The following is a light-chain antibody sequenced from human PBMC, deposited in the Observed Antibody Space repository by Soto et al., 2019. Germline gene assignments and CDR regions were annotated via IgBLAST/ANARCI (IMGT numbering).Light chain of an antibody. J-gene: IGKJ2*01. V-gene: IGKV1-39*01. CDR3: QQSHTTPYT. Sequence: DIQMTQSPSSLSASEGDRVTITCRASQNINNYLNWYQHKLGQAPKLLIYAASGLQSGVPSRFIGSGSGTDFTLTITRVQGEDFASYFCQQSHTTPYTFGRGTKLEV. CDR2: AAS. CDR1: QNINNY.